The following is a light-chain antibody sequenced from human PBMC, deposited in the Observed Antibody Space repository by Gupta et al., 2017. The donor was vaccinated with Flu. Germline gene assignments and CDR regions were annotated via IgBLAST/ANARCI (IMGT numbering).Light chain of an antibody. CDR3: SEWDDSMNGHVV. CDR2: SEE. Sequence: VTISCSGSSSNIGSKDVNWYQKLPGKAHPLCSWSEEQRPSGVPDRFSCYTSGTSASPVTSGRQYEDEADEYWSEWDDSMNGHVVFGGGTKLTVL. CDR1: SSNIGSKD. V-gene: IGLV1-44*01. J-gene: IGLJ2*01.